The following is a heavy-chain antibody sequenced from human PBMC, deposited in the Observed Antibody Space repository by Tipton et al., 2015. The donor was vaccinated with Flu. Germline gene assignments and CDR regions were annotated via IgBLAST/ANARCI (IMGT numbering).Heavy chain of an antibody. V-gene: IGHV4-28*01. CDR2: IYYSGST. CDR1: GYSISSSNW. D-gene: IGHD2-21*01. Sequence: TLSLTCAVSGYSISSSNWWGWIRQPPGKGLEWIGNIYYSGSTYYNPSLKSRVTMSVDTAKNQFSLKLSSVTAVDTAVYYCARSCGGDCYSEDDAFDIWGQGTMVTVSS. CDR3: ARSCGGDCYSEDDAFDI. J-gene: IGHJ3*02.